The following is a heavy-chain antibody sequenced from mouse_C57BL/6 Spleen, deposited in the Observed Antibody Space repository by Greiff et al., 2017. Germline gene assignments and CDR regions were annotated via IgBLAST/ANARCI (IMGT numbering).Heavy chain of an antibody. CDR3: ARSGLITAVVATRYFDV. V-gene: IGHV5-16*01. CDR1: GFTFSDYY. Sequence: DVKLVESEGGLVQPGSSMKLSCTASGFTFSDYYMAWVRQVPEKGLEWVANINYDGSSTYYLDSLKSRFIISRDNAKNILYLQMSSLKSEDTATYYCARSGLITAVVATRYFDVWGTGTTVTVSS. CDR2: INYDGSST. D-gene: IGHD1-1*01. J-gene: IGHJ1*03.